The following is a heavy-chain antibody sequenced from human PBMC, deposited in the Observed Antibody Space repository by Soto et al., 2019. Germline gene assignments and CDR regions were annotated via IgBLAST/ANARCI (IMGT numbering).Heavy chain of an antibody. J-gene: IGHJ5*02. CDR2: ISAYNGNT. V-gene: IGHV1-18*01. CDR1: GYTFTSYG. Sequence: GASVKVSCKASGYTFTSYGISWVRQAPGQGLEWMGWISAYNGNTNYAQKLQGRVTMTTDTSTSTAYMELRSLRSDDTAVYYCARDDIVVVPAAMNPSYNWFDPWGQGTLVTVSS. CDR3: ARDDIVVVPAAMNPSYNWFDP. D-gene: IGHD2-2*01.